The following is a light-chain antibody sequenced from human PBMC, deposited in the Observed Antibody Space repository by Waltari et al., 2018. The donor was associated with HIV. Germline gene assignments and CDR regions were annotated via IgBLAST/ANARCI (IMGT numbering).Light chain of an antibody. Sequence: QSALTQSASVSGSPGQSITISCTGTSSDVGGYNYVSWYQQHPGKAPKVMIYEVSNRPSGVSKSFSGSKSGNTASLTISGLQAEDEADYYCSSYTISSTYVFGTGTKFTVL. V-gene: IGLV2-14*01. CDR2: EVS. J-gene: IGLJ1*01. CDR1: SSDVGGYNY. CDR3: SSYTISSTYV.